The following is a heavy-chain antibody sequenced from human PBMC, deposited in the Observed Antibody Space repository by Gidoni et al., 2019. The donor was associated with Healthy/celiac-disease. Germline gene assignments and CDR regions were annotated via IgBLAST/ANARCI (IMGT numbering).Heavy chain of an antibody. J-gene: IGHJ3*02. Sequence: QVQLVQSGAEVKKPGASVKVSCKASGYTFTSYGISWVRQAPGQGLEWMGWISAYNGNTNYAQKLQGRVTMTTDTSTSTAYMELRSLRSDDTAVYYGARLYDSSGYYYAEYAFDIWGQGTMVTVSS. D-gene: IGHD3-22*01. CDR2: ISAYNGNT. CDR1: GYTFTSYG. V-gene: IGHV1-18*01. CDR3: ARLYDSSGYYYAEYAFDI.